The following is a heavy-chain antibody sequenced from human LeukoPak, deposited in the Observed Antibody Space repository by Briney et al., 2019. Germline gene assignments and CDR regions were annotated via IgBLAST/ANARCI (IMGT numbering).Heavy chain of an antibody. V-gene: IGHV4-59*01. CDR1: GGSFSSYS. J-gene: IGHJ4*02. Sequence: PSETLSLNCTVSGGSFSSYSWSWIRQPPGKGLEWIGYIYYSGSTNYNPSLKSRVTISVDTSKNQFSLKLSSVTAADTAVYYCARTTSSSSGLEFDYWGQGTLVTVSS. D-gene: IGHD6-6*01. CDR2: IYYSGST. CDR3: ARTTSSSSGLEFDY.